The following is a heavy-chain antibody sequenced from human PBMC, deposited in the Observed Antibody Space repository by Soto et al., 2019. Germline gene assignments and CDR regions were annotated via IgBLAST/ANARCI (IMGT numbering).Heavy chain of an antibody. D-gene: IGHD5-12*01. CDR2: IYPGDSDT. V-gene: IGHV5-51*01. CDR3: ARHYYSGYDCVGYYYYGMDV. CDR1: GYSFTSYW. Sequence: PGESLKISCKGSGYSFTSYWIGWVRQMPGKGLEWMGIIYPGDSDTRYSPSFQGQVTISADKSISTAYLQWSSLKASDTAMYYCARHYYSGYDCVGYYYYGMDVWDQGTTVTVSS. J-gene: IGHJ6*02.